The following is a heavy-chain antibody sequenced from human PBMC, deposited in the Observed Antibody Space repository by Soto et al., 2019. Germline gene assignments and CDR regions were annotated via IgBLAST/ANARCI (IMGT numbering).Heavy chain of an antibody. CDR3: ARECSGGSCAPGMDV. J-gene: IGHJ6*02. Sequence: ESGGGLVKPGGSLRLSCAASGFNFNSYTINWVRQAPGKRLEWLSSISSSGYIFSTDSVRGRFTISRDNAKNSGYLQINSLRAEDTAVYFCARECSGGSCAPGMDVWGQGTTVPVSS. D-gene: IGHD2-15*01. CDR1: GFNFNSYT. V-gene: IGHV3-21*01. CDR2: ISSSGYI.